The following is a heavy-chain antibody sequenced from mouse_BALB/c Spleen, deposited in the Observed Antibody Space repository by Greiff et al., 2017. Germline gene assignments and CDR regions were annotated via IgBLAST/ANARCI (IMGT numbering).Heavy chain of an antibody. CDR1: GYTFTSYW. J-gene: IGHJ2*01. CDR3: ARGRAWPDY. CDR2: INPSTGYT. Sequence: QVHVKQSGAELAKPGASVKMSCKASGYTFTSYWMHWVKQRPGQGLEWIGYINPSTGYTEYNQKFKDKATLTADKSSSTAYMQLSSLTSEDSAVYYCARGRAWPDYWGQGTTLTVSS. V-gene: IGHV1-7*01. D-gene: IGHD3-3*01.